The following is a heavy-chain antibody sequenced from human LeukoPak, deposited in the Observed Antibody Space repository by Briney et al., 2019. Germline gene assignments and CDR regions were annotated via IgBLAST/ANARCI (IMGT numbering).Heavy chain of an antibody. CDR2: IYSGGNT. Sequence: GGSLRLSCTVSGFTVSSNSWSWVRQAPGKGLEWVSFIYSGGNTHYSDSVTGRFTISRDNSKNTLYLQMNSLRAEDTAIYYCARRAGEYSHPYDYWGQGTLVTVSS. J-gene: IGHJ4*02. V-gene: IGHV3-53*01. CDR1: GFTVSSNS. D-gene: IGHD2-15*01. CDR3: ARRAGEYSHPYDY.